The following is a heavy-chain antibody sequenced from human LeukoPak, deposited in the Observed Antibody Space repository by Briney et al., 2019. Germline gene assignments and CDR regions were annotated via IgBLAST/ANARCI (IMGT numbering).Heavy chain of an antibody. J-gene: IGHJ4*02. CDR1: GFTFSTYG. D-gene: IGHD6-19*01. CDR3: ATSGSVWYYFDY. V-gene: IGHV3-23*01. Sequence: GGSLRFSGVGSGFTFSTYGMSWVRPAPGKGLEWVSAISGGRGDTEYADSVKGRFTISRDNSKNTLYLQMNSLRAEDTAVYYCATSGSVWYYFDYWGQGTLVTVSS. CDR2: ISGGRGDT.